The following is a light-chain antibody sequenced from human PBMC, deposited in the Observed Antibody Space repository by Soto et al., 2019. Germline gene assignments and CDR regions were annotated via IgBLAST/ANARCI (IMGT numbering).Light chain of an antibody. CDR1: SNDVGTYKY. J-gene: IGLJ2*01. Sequence: QSALTQPPSASGSPGQSVTISCAGTSNDVGTYKYVSWYQQRPGKAPKLMIYEVSKRPSGVPDRFSGSKSGNTASLTVAGLQAEDEGDYYCSSYAGSNNFEVFGGGTKLTVL. V-gene: IGLV2-8*01. CDR2: EVS. CDR3: SSYAGSNNFEV.